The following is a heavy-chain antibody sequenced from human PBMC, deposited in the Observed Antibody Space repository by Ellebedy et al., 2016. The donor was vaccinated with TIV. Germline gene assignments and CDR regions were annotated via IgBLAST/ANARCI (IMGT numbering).Heavy chain of an antibody. CDR1: GFTFSGYS. Sequence: GESLKISXAASGFTFSGYSMNWVRPAPRKGLEWVSSISSTSSYINYADSVKGRFTLSRDNAKDSLYLQMNSLRAEETALYYCAKGWGISSSNFFDYWGQGTLVTVSS. D-gene: IGHD6-13*01. CDR2: ISSTSSYI. CDR3: AKGWGISSSNFFDY. V-gene: IGHV3-21*04. J-gene: IGHJ4*02.